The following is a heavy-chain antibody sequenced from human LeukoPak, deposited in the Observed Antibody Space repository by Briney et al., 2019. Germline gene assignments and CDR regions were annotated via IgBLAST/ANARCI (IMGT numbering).Heavy chain of an antibody. CDR2: VKTHTDGATT. J-gene: IGHJ3*02. Sequence: GGSLRLSCAASGFTFTDAWMTWVRQPPGKGLEWVGRVKTHTDGATTDYSASVKNRFTISRDDSRNTLNLQMNSLEHEDTSVYFCARLSYWVFEIWGQGTMVTVSS. V-gene: IGHV3-15*05. D-gene: IGHD2-21*01. CDR1: GFTFTDAW. CDR3: ARLSYWVFEI.